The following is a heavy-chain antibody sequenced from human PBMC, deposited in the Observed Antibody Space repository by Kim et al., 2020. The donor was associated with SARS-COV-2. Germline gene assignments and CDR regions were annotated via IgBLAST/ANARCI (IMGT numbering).Heavy chain of an antibody. D-gene: IGHD3-22*01. V-gene: IGHV4-31*03. CDR2: IYYSGST. CDR3: ARAPITMIVVVTAFDY. Sequence: SETLSLTCTVSGGSISSGGYYWSWIRQHPGKGLEWIGYIYYSGSTYYNPSLKSRVTISVDTSKNQFSLKLSSVTAADTAVYYCARAPITMIVVVTAFDYWGQRTLVTVSS. CDR1: GGSISSGGYY. J-gene: IGHJ4*02.